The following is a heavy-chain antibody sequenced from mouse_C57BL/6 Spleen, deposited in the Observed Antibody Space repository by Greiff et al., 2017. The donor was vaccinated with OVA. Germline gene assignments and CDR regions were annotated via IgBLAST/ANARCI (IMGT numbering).Heavy chain of an antibody. J-gene: IGHJ4*01. D-gene: IGHD2-3*01. V-gene: IGHV5-4*01. CDR3: ARDNLSLYAMDD. Sequence: EVQLVESGGGLVKPGGSLKLSCAASGFTFSSYAMSWVRQTPEKRLEWVATISDGGSYTYYPDNVQGRFTISRDNAKNNLYLQMSHLKSEDKAMYYCARDNLSLYAMDDWGQGTSVTVSS. CDR1: GFTFSSYA. CDR2: ISDGGSYT.